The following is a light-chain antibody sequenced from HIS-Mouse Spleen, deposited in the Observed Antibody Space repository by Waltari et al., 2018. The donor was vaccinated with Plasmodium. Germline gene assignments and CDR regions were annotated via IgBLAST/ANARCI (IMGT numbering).Light chain of an antibody. CDR1: ALPTQY. CDR2: KDS. Sequence: SYELTQPPSVSVSPGQTARITCSGDALPTQYAYWYPQKPGQAPVRVIYKDSERPSGIPERFSGSSSGTTVTLTISGVQAEDEADYYCQSADSSGTYRVFGGGTKLTVL. J-gene: IGLJ2*01. CDR3: QSADSSGTYRV. V-gene: IGLV3-25*03.